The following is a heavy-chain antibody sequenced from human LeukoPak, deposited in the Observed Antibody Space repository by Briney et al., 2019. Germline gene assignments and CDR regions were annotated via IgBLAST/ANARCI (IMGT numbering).Heavy chain of an antibody. CDR1: GYTLTGYY. D-gene: IGHD4-17*01. V-gene: IGHV1-2*02. Sequence: ASVKVSCKASGYTLTGYYMHWVRQAPGQGLEWMGWINPNSGGTNYAQKFQGRVTMTRDTSISTAYMELSRLRSDDTAVYYCAESGTTDMAYYYGMDVWGQGTTVTVSS. CDR2: INPNSGGT. CDR3: AESGTTDMAYYYGMDV. J-gene: IGHJ6*02.